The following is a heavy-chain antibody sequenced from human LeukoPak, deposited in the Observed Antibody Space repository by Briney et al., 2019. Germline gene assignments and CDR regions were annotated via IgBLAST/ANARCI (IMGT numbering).Heavy chain of an antibody. V-gene: IGHV3-9*01. CDR3: SSTFGSGSYLHS. CDR1: RFDFHDYM. Sequence: PGGSLRLSCAASRFDFHDYMMHWVRQPPGKGLEWVSEISWNGDTIGYADSVKGRFIISRDNARRSLYLQMNSLRPEDTAFYYCSSTFGSGSYLHSWGQGTLVTVSS. CDR2: ISWNGDTI. D-gene: IGHD3-10*01. J-gene: IGHJ5*02.